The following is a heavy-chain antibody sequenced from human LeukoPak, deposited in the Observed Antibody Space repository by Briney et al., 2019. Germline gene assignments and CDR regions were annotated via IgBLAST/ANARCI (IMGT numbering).Heavy chain of an antibody. D-gene: IGHD3-10*01. CDR1: GGSFSGYY. J-gene: IGHJ4*02. CDR3: AGIRGVRRPFDY. Sequence: SETLSLTCAVYGGSFSGYYWSWIRQPPGKGLEWSGEINHSGSTNCNPSLKSRVTISVDTSKNQFSLKLSSVTAADTAVYYCAGIRGVRRPFDYWGQGTLVTVSS. CDR2: INHSGST. V-gene: IGHV4-34*01.